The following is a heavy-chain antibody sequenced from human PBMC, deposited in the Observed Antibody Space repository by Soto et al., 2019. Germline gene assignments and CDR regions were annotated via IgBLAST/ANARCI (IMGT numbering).Heavy chain of an antibody. CDR3: ARAMGLRDGYNHDAFDI. Sequence: GGSLRLSCAASGFTFSSYWMHWVRQAPGKGLVWVSRINSDGSSTSYADSVKGRFTISRDNAKNTLYLQMNSLRAEDTAVYYCARAMGLRDGYNHDAFDIWGQGTMVTVSS. V-gene: IGHV3-74*01. D-gene: IGHD5-12*01. CDR2: INSDGSST. J-gene: IGHJ3*02. CDR1: GFTFSSYW.